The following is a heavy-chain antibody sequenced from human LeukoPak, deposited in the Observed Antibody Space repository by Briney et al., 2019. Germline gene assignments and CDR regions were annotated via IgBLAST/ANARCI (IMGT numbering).Heavy chain of an antibody. Sequence: GGSLRLSCAASGFTFSDYAMTWVRQSPGKGLEWASAISASGGSTNYADSVKGRFAISRDNSKNTLYLQMTTLRAEDTAVYYCAKHVGYCSSSTCHFDYWGQGTLVSVSS. CDR3: AKHVGYCSSSTCHFDY. D-gene: IGHD2-2*01. J-gene: IGHJ4*02. V-gene: IGHV3-23*01. CDR2: ISASGGST. CDR1: GFTFSDYA.